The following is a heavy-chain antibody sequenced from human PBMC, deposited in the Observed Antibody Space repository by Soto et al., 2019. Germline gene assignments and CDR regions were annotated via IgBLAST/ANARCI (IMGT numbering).Heavy chain of an antibody. CDR2: ISYDGSNK. CDR3: AKDVLVRGVIAPYFDY. Sequence: GGSLRLSCAASGFTFSSYGMHWVRQAPGKGLEWVAVISYDGSNKYYADSVKGRFTISRDNSKNTLYLQMNSLRAEDTAVYYCAKDVLVRGVIAPYFDYWGQGT. D-gene: IGHD3-10*01. V-gene: IGHV3-30*18. CDR1: GFTFSSYG. J-gene: IGHJ4*02.